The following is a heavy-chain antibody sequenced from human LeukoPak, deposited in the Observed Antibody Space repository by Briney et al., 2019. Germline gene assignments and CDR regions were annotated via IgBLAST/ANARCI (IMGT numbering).Heavy chain of an antibody. Sequence: SVKVSCKASGGTFSSYAISWVRQAPGQGLEWMGGIIPIFGTANYAQKFQGRVTITADKSTSTAYMELSSLRSEDTAVYYCARGPLGSSGSYSYYYYGMDVWGKGTTVIVSS. CDR2: IIPIFGTA. CDR1: GGTFSSYA. V-gene: IGHV1-69*06. J-gene: IGHJ6*04. CDR3: ARGPLGSSGSYSYYYYGMDV. D-gene: IGHD3-10*01.